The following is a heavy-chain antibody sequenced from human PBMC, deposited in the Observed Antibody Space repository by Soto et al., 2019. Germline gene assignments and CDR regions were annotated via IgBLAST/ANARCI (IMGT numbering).Heavy chain of an antibody. V-gene: IGHV3-23*01. CDR1: GFTFSNYP. J-gene: IGHJ1*01. Sequence: EVQVSESGGGLVQPGGSLRLSCATSGFTFSNYPMNWVRQAPGKGLEWVSDISAGGDTTYYADSVKGRFTIFRDNSKNSVSLQMNSLRVEDPAGYYCARRVWGQGTLVTVSS. CDR3: ARRV. CDR2: ISAGGDTT.